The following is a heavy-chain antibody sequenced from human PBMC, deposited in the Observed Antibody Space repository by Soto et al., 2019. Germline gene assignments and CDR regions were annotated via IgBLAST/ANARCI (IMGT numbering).Heavy chain of an antibody. CDR2: INPNSGAT. V-gene: IGHV1-2*02. D-gene: IGHD2-2*02. Sequence: AASVKVSCTASGYTFTDDYIYLLRQAPGHGLEWMGWINPNSGATNYAHNFQGRVTMTRDTSIRAAYMELSRLSSDDTAVYYCAKDQGGYMVSGMDVWGQGTTVTVSS. CDR3: AKDQGGYMVSGMDV. J-gene: IGHJ6*01. CDR1: GYTFTDDY.